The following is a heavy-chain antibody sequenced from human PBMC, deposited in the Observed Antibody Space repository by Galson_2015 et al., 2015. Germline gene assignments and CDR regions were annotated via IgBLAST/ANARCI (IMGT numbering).Heavy chain of an antibody. CDR1: GDSVSSNSAA. V-gene: IGHV6-1*01. CDR3: ARGSGQQLVRWPFYY. D-gene: IGHD6-13*01. J-gene: IGHJ4*02. Sequence: CAISGDSVSSNSAAWNWIRQSPSRGLEWLGRTYYRSKWYNDYAVSVKSRITINPDTSKNQFSLQLNSVTPEDTAVYYCARGSGQQLVRWPFYYWGQGTLVTVSS. CDR2: TYYRSKWYN.